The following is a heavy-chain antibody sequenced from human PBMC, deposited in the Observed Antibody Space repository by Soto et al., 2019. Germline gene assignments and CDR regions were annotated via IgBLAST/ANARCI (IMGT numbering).Heavy chain of an antibody. Sequence: QLQLQESGPGLVKPSETLSLTCTVSGGSISSSSYYWGWIRQPPGKGLEWIGSIYYSGSTYYNPSLRSRVTISVDTSKNQFSLKLSSGTAADTAVYYCARHLRRPRNSYYCGMDVWGQGTTVTVSS. CDR2: IYYSGST. CDR3: ARHLRRPRNSYYCGMDV. J-gene: IGHJ6*02. D-gene: IGHD3-16*01. CDR1: GGSISSSSYY. V-gene: IGHV4-39*01.